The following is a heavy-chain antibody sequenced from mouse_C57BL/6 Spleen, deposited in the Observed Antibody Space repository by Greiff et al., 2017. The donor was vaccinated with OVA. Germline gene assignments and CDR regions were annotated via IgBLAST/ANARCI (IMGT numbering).Heavy chain of an antibody. D-gene: IGHD2-4*01. CDR2: ISDGGSYT. CDR1: GFTFSSYA. CDR3: ARDDYGFAY. V-gene: IGHV5-4*01. J-gene: IGHJ3*01. Sequence: VQLKESGGGLVKPGGSLKLSCAASGFTFSSYAMSWVRQTPEKRLEWVATISDGGSYTYYPDNVKGRFTISRDNAKNNLYLQMSHLKSEDTAMYYCARDDYGFAYWGQGTLVTVSA.